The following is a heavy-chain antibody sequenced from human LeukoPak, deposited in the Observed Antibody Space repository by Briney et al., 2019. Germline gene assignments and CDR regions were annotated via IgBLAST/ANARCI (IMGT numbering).Heavy chain of an antibody. D-gene: IGHD3-22*01. CDR2: ISGSGVTT. CDR1: RFTFSSYP. J-gene: IGHJ4*02. V-gene: IGHV3-23*01. CDR3: ARAGNGYYAD. Sequence: GGSLRLSCAASRFTFSSYPMSWVRQTPGKGLEWVASISGSGVTTYYADSVKGRFTISRDNAKKTLYLHMNSLRAEDTAMYYCARAGNGYYADWGQGALVTVSS.